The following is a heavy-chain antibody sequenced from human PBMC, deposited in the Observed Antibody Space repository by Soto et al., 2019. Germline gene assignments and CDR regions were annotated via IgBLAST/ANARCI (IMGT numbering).Heavy chain of an antibody. CDR2: INAGNGNT. CDR1: GYTFTSYA. J-gene: IGHJ6*03. Sequence: ASVKVSCKASGYTFTSYAMHWVRQAPGQRLEWMGWINAGNGNTKYSQKFQGRVTITRDTSASTAYMELSSLRSEDTAVYYCARTGRSSSSGRYYYYMDVWGKGPTVTVSS. D-gene: IGHD6-6*01. V-gene: IGHV1-3*01. CDR3: ARTGRSSSSGRYYYYMDV.